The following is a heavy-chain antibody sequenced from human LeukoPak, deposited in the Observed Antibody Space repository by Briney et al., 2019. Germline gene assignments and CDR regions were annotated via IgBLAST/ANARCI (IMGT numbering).Heavy chain of an antibody. CDR1: GFTFSSYW. J-gene: IGHJ6*03. Sequence: GGSLRLSCAASGFTFSSYWMSWVRQAPGKGLEWVANIKQDGSEKYYVDSVKGRFTISRDNAKNSLYLQMNSLRAEDTAVYYCARDVFRYYDFWSGYPYYYYYMDVWGKGTTVTVSS. D-gene: IGHD3-3*01. CDR2: IKQDGSEK. CDR3: ARDVFRYYDFWSGYPYYYYYMDV. V-gene: IGHV3-7*01.